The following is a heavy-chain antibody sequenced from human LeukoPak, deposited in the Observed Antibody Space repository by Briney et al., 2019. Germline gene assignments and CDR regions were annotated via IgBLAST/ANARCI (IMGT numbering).Heavy chain of an antibody. CDR2: ISWNSGSI. D-gene: IGHD1-14*01. V-gene: IGHV3-9*03. Sequence: GRSLRLSCAASGFTFDDHATHWVRQAPGKGLEWVSGISWNSGSIGYADSVKGRFTISRDNAKNSLYLQMNSLRAEDMALYYCAKGLNLYDAFDIWGQGTMVTVSS. CDR1: GFTFDDHA. CDR3: AKGLNLYDAFDI. J-gene: IGHJ3*02.